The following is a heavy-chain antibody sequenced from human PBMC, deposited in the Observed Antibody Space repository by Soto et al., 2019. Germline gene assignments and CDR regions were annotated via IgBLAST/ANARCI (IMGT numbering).Heavy chain of an antibody. V-gene: IGHV3-23*01. J-gene: IGHJ4*02. CDR3: AKIVDGSGCHD. CDR2: ISGSGGST. Sequence: PGGSLRLSCAASGFTFSSYAMSWVRQAPGKGLEWVSSISGSGGSTYYADSVKGRFTIPRDNSKNMLYLHMNSLRAEDTAVYYCAKIVDGSGCHDWGQGTLVTVSS. CDR1: GFTFSSYA. D-gene: IGHD6-19*01.